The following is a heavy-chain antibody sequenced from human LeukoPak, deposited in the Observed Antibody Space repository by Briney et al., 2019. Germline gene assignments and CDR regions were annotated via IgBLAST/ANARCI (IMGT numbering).Heavy chain of an antibody. D-gene: IGHD3-10*01. J-gene: IGHJ4*02. Sequence: GGSLRLSCAASGFTFSSYAMSWVRQAPGKGLEWVSAISGSGGSTYYADSVKGRFTISRDNAKNSLYLQMNSLRAEDTAVYYCAGELLWFGDYWGQGTLVTVSS. CDR1: GFTFSSYA. CDR3: AGELLWFGDY. V-gene: IGHV3-23*01. CDR2: ISGSGGST.